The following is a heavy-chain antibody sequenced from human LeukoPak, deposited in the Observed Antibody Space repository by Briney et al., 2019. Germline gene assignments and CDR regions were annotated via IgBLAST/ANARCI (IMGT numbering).Heavy chain of an antibody. J-gene: IGHJ4*02. D-gene: IGHD2-15*01. CDR3: ARGDCSGGSCYLSLTTIDY. CDR2: ISSSGTTI. CDR1: GGSISSYY. Sequence: PSETLSLTCTVSGGSISSYYWNWIRQAPGKGLEWISYISSSGTTIYYADSVKGRFTISRDNAKNSLYLQMNSLRAEDTAVYYCARGDCSGGSCYLSLTTIDYWGQGTLVTVSS. V-gene: IGHV3-48*01.